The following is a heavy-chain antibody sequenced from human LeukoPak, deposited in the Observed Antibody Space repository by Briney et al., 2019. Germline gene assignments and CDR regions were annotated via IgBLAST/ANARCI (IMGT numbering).Heavy chain of an antibody. CDR1: GGSFSGYY. J-gene: IGHJ4*02. D-gene: IGHD3-22*01. V-gene: IGHV4-34*01. CDR3: ARAPYYYDSSGSELDY. CDR2: INHSGST. Sequence: SETLSLTCAVYGGSFSGYYWSWIRQPPGRGLEWLGEINHSGSTDYNPSFKSRVTISVDTSKNQFSLKLTSVTAADTAVYYCARAPYYYDSSGSELDYWGQGTLVTVSS.